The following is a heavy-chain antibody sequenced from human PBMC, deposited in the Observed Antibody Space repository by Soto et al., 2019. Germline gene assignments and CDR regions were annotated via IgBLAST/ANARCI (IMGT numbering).Heavy chain of an antibody. CDR2: IKHDGSEK. CDR3: ASVPGSPGYHGLDV. V-gene: IGHV3-7*03. CDR1: GLTFNKYW. J-gene: IGHJ6*02. Sequence: PGGSLRLSCAASGLTFNKYWMTWVRQAPGKGLEWVATIKHDGSEKSNLDSVEGRFTISRDNARNSLSLQMNSLRVEDTAVYFCASVPGSPGYHGLDVWGQGTTGTVAS. D-gene: IGHD6-19*01.